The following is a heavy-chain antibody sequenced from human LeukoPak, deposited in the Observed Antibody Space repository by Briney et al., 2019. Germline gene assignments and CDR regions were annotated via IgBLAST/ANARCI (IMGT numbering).Heavy chain of an antibody. CDR3: ARVTQTDYDFDY. D-gene: IGHD4-17*01. J-gene: IGHJ4*02. CDR2: SIPIFGTA. Sequence: EASVKVSCKASGGTFSSYAISWVRQAPGQGLEWMGGSIPIFGTANYAQKLQGRVTMTTDTSTSTAYMELRSLRSDDTAVYYCARVTQTDYDFDYWGQGTLVTVSS. V-gene: IGHV1-69*05. CDR1: GGTFSSYA.